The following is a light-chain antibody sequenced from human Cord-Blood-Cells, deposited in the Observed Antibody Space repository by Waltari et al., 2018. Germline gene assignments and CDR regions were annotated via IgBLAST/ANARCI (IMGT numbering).Light chain of an antibody. Sequence: IQMTQSPSPLSASVRDRVTITCQASQDISNYLNWYQQKPGKAPKLLIYDASNLETGVPSRFSGSGSGTDFTFTISSLQPEDIATYYCQQYDNLPYTFGQGTKLEIK. J-gene: IGKJ2*01. CDR1: QDISNY. CDR3: QQYDNLPYT. CDR2: DAS. V-gene: IGKV1-33*01.